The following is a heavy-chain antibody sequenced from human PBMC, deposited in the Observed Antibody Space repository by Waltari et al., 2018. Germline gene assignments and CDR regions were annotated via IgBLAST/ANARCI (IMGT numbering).Heavy chain of an antibody. D-gene: IGHD6-13*01. CDR1: GYTFTRLD. Sequence: QVQLVQPGAEVKKPGASVKVSCKASGYTFTRLDTNWSRQAAGKGLEWMGWMNPNSGNTGYAQKFQGRVTITRNTSISTAYMELSSLRSEDTAVYYCARTLGSSWYYFGYWGQGTLVTVSS. J-gene: IGHJ4*02. V-gene: IGHV1-8*03. CDR2: MNPNSGNT. CDR3: ARTLGSSWYYFGY.